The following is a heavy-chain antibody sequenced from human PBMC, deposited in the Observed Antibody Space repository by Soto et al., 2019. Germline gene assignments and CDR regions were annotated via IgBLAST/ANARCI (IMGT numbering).Heavy chain of an antibody. CDR1: GGSFSGYY. D-gene: IGHD6-19*01. CDR3: ARSPRWYSSGCFDY. J-gene: IGHJ4*02. V-gene: IGHV4-34*01. Sequence: AETLSLTCAVYGGSFSGYYWSWIRQPPGKGLEWIGEINHSGSTNYNPSLKSRGTISVDTSKNQFSLKLSSVTAADTAVYYCARSPRWYSSGCFDYWGQGTLVTSPQ. CDR2: INHSGST.